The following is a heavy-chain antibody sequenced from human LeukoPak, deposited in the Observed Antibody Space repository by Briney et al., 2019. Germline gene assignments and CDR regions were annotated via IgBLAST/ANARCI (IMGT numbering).Heavy chain of an antibody. CDR1: GGTFSSYA. D-gene: IGHD3-10*01. CDR2: IIPILGIA. Sequence: ASVKVSCKASGGTFSSYAISWVRQAPGQGLEWMGRIIPILGIANYAQKFQGRVTITADKSTSTAYMELSSLRSEDTAVYYCARGNYYGSGSYYNDYWGQGTLVTVSP. CDR3: ARGNYYGSGSYYNDY. J-gene: IGHJ4*02. V-gene: IGHV1-69*04.